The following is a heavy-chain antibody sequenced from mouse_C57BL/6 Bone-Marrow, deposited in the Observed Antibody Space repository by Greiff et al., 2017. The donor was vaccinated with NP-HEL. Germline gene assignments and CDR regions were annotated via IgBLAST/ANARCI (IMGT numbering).Heavy chain of an antibody. Sequence: QVQLQQPGAELVKPGASVKLSCKASGYTFTSYWMHWVKQRPGQGLEWIGMIHPNSGSTNYNEKFKSKATLTVDKSSSTAYMQLSSLTSEDSAVYYCARAADESPWFAYWGQGTLVTVSA. CDR2: IHPNSGST. J-gene: IGHJ3*01. V-gene: IGHV1-64*01. CDR3: ARAADESPWFAY. CDR1: GYTFTSYW.